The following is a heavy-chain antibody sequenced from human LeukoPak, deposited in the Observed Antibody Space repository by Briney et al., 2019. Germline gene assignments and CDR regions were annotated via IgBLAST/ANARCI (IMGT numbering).Heavy chain of an antibody. CDR3: ARGYNWNDDRWYYFDY. Sequence: GGSLRLSCAASGFDFSSNWMHWVRHAPGQGLVWVSRIKGDGISTNYADSVKGRFTISRDNSKNTLYLQMNSLRAEDTAVYYCARGYNWNDDRWYYFDYWGQGTLVTVSS. CDR1: GFDFSSNW. V-gene: IGHV3-74*01. D-gene: IGHD1-20*01. CDR2: IKGDGIST. J-gene: IGHJ4*02.